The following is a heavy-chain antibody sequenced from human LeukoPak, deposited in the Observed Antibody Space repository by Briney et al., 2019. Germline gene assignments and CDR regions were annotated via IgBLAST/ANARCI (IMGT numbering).Heavy chain of an antibody. Sequence: GSLRLSCAASGFTFYDYAMHWVRQAPGKGLGWVSLISWDGGSTYYADSVKGRFTISRDNSKNMVYLQMNSLRADDTAIYYCGKDGGQYSSGPEFDPRGQGALVTVSS. J-gene: IGHJ5*02. CDR3: GKDGGQYSSGPEFDP. CDR2: ISWDGGST. D-gene: IGHD6-25*01. CDR1: GFTFYDYA. V-gene: IGHV3-43D*03.